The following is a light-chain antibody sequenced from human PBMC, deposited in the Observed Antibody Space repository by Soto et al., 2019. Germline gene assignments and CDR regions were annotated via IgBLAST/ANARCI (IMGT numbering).Light chain of an antibody. J-gene: IGKJ2*03. V-gene: IGKV3-20*01. CDR2: SAS. Sequence: EVVLTQSPGTLSLSPGERVTLSCRASQSVASSYLAWYQQKPGRAPRLLFYSASSRATGIPDRFSGSGSGTDFTLTINNLQAEDFATYYCQHLRTYPFSFGQGTKLDIK. CDR1: QSVASSY. CDR3: QHLRTYPFS.